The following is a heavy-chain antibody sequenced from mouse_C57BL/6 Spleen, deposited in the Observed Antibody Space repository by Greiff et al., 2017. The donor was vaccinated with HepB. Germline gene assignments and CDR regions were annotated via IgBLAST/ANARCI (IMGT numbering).Heavy chain of an antibody. CDR1: GFTFSDYY. J-gene: IGHJ4*01. CDR3: ARSLLWLRREGLGAMDY. V-gene: IGHV5-12*01. D-gene: IGHD2-2*01. CDR2: ISNGGGST. Sequence: EVKLVESGGGLVQPGGSLKLSCAASGFTFSDYYMYWVRQTPEKRLEWVAYISNGGGSTYYPDTVKGRFNISSDNAKNTLYLQMSRLKSEDTAMYYCARSLLWLRREGLGAMDYWGQGTSVTVSS.